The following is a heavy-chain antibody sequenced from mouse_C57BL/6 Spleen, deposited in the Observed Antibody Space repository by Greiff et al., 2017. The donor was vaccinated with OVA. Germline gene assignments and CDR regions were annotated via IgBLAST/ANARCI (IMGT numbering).Heavy chain of an antibody. Sequence: EVQLVESGGGLVQPGGSLKLSCVASGFTFSDYYMYWVRQTPEKRLEWVAYISNGGGSTYYPDTVKGRFTMSRDNAKNTLYLQMRRLKSEDTAMYFCGGGGGYNWYFDVRGTGTTVTVSS. CDR3: GGGGGYNWYFDV. CDR1: GFTFSDYY. J-gene: IGHJ1*03. V-gene: IGHV5-12*01. CDR2: ISNGGGST. D-gene: IGHD2-2*01.